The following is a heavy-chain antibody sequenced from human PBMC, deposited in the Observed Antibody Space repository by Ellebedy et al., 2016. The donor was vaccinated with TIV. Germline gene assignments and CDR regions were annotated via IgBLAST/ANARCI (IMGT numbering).Heavy chain of an antibody. D-gene: IGHD4-23*01. J-gene: IGHJ5*02. CDR2: INPNSGGT. CDR1: GYTFSGYY. Sequence: AASVKVSCKASGYTFSGYYMHWVRQAPGQGLEWMGWINPNSGGTDYAQKFQSRVTMTRDTSTSTAYMELSGLRSDDTAVYYCARVSGISVIGGNWFDPWGQGTLVTVSS. V-gene: IGHV1-2*02. CDR3: ARVSGISVIGGNWFDP.